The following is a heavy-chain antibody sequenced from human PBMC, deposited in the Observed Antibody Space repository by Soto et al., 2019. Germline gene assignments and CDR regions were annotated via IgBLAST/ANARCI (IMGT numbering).Heavy chain of an antibody. CDR1: GYTFTSYG. J-gene: IGHJ6*02. CDR3: ASLTVNDYYYGMDV. V-gene: IGHV1-18*01. D-gene: IGHD4-17*01. Sequence: ASVKVSCKASGYTFTSYGISWVRQAPGQGLEWMGWISAYNGNTNYAQKLQGRVTMTTDTSTSTAYMELRSLRSDDTAVYYCASLTVNDYYYGMDVWGQGTTVNVSS. CDR2: ISAYNGNT.